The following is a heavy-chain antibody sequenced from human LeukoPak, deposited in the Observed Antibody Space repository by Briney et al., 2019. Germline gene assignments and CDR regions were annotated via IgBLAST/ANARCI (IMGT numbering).Heavy chain of an antibody. Sequence: ASVKVSCKASGYTFTSYGISWVRQAPGQGLEWMGWISAYNGDTNYAQKLQGRVTMTTDTSTSTAYMELRSLRSDDTAVYYCARDSALRGTRYLDYWGQGTLVTVSS. J-gene: IGHJ4*02. CDR1: GYTFTSYG. CDR3: ARDSALRGTRYLDY. D-gene: IGHD3-9*01. V-gene: IGHV1-18*01. CDR2: ISAYNGDT.